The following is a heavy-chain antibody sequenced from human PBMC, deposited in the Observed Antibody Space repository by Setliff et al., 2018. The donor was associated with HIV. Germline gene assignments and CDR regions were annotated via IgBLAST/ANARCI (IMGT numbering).Heavy chain of an antibody. D-gene: IGHD3-9*01. J-gene: IGHJ5*02. CDR3: AKSALTGYYKDWFDP. V-gene: IGHV3-7*03. Sequence: PGGSLRLSCAASGFTFSSYWMNWVRQAPGKGLEWVANIKQDGSEKYYVDSVKGRFTISRDNAKNSLYLQMNSLRAEDTAVYYCAKSALTGYYKDWFDPWGQGTLVTAPQ. CDR2: IKQDGSEK. CDR1: GFTFSSYW.